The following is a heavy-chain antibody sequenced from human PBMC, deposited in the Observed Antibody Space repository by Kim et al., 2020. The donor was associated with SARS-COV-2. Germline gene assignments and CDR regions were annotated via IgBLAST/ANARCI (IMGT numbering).Heavy chain of an antibody. V-gene: IGHV1-46*01. CDR3: ARSQYCSGGSCYSFAADY. CDR1: GYTFTSYY. D-gene: IGHD2-15*01. Sequence: ASVKVSCKASGYTFTSYYMHWVRQAPGQGLEWMGIINPSGGSTSYAQKFQGRVTMTRDTSTSTVYMELSSLRSEDTAVYYCARSQYCSGGSCYSFAADYWGQGTLVTVSS. J-gene: IGHJ4*02. CDR2: INPSGGST.